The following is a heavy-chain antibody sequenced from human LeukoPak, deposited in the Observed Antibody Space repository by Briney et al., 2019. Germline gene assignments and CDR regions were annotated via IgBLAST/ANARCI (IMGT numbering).Heavy chain of an antibody. Sequence: ASVKVSCKASGGTFSSYAISWVRQAPGQGLEWMGWISAYNGNTNYAQKLQGRVTMTTDTSASTAYMELRSLRSDDTAVYYCARSKIYYGSGSYFDYWGQGTLVTVSS. J-gene: IGHJ4*02. D-gene: IGHD3-10*01. CDR2: ISAYNGNT. CDR1: GGTFSSYA. V-gene: IGHV1-18*01. CDR3: ARSKIYYGSGSYFDY.